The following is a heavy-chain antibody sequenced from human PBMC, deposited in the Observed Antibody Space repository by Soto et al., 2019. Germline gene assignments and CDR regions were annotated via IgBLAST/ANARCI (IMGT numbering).Heavy chain of an antibody. CDR3: ARRSPAFCSASTCYGHFEF. J-gene: IGHJ4*02. D-gene: IGHD2-2*01. CDR1: GGSFSGYF. V-gene: IGHV4-34*01. CDR2: TNHRGTT. Sequence: QVLLQQWGAGLLKPTETLSLTCAVSGGSFSGYFWSWIRQSPGKGLEWIGATNHRGTTNYNPSLESRVTISPETSKNQFSLRLRSVTAADTAVYYCARRSPAFCSASTCYGHFEFWGQGTLATVSS.